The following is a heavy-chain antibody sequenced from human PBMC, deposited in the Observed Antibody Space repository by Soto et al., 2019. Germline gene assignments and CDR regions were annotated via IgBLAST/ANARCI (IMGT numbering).Heavy chain of an antibody. Sequence: ASVKVSCKASGYTFTSYVISWVRQAPGQGLEWMGWISAYNGNTNYAQKLQGRVTMTTDTSTSTAYMELRSLRSDDTAVYYCARDXYFDWLSRWFXPWGQGTLVXVSS. CDR1: GYTFTSYV. CDR2: ISAYNGNT. CDR3: ARDXYFDWLSRWFXP. D-gene: IGHD3-9*01. J-gene: IGHJ5*02. V-gene: IGHV1-18*01.